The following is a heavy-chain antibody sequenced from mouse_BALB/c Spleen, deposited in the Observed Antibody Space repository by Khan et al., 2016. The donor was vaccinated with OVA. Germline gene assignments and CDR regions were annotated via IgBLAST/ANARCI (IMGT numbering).Heavy chain of an antibody. V-gene: IGHV5-17*02. CDR3: ARFPVDYGYFDY. D-gene: IGHD1-1*01. Sequence: EVELVESGGGLVQPGGSRKLSCAASGFTFSSFGMHWVRQAPEKGLEWVAYISSGSSTIYYADTVKGRFTISRDNPKNTLYLQMTSLRSEDTAMYYCARFPVDYGYFDYWGQGTTLTVAS. CDR1: GFTFSSFG. J-gene: IGHJ2*01. CDR2: ISSGSSTI.